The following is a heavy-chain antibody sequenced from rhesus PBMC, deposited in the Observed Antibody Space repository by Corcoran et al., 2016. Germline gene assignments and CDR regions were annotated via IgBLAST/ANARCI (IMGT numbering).Heavy chain of an antibody. CDR3: ARQYDVLQYLGWSYNALDV. Sequence: QVQLQQWGEGLVKPSETLSLTCAVYGGSVSGYWWGWIRQPPGKGLEWIGRIRSGGVTNPTPSLQSRVTLSRDPSKNQFSLMLSSVTAADTAVYYCARQYDVLQYLGWSYNALDVWGRGVLVTVSS. D-gene: IGHD3-3*01. CDR2: IRSGGVT. CDR1: GGSVSGYW. V-gene: IGHV4-160*01. J-gene: IGHJ5-2*02.